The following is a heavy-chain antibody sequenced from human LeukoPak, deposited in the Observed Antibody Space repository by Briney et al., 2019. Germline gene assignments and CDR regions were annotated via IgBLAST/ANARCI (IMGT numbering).Heavy chain of an antibody. D-gene: IGHD6-13*01. J-gene: IGHJ5*02. Sequence: ASVEVSCKASGYTFTGYYMHWVRQAPGQGLEWMGRINPNSGGTNYAQKFQGRVTMTRDTSISTAYMELSRLRSDDTAVYYCARDLRYSSSWYGYNWFDPWGQGTLVTVSS. CDR2: INPNSGGT. CDR1: GYTFTGYY. V-gene: IGHV1-2*06. CDR3: ARDLRYSSSWYGYNWFDP.